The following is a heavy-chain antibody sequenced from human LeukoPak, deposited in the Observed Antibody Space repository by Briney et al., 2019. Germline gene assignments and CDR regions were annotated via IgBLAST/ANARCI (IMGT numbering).Heavy chain of an antibody. CDR3: ARSGWNDGMDA. J-gene: IGHJ6*04. D-gene: IGHD1-1*01. CDR1: GYTSTGDY. Sequence: ASLKVSCKASGYTSTGDYMHCVRQAPGQGVGWMGWINPNSGGTNYAQKFRGRVTMTRDTSISTAYMELSRLRSDDTAVYYCARSGWNDGMDAWGKGTTVTVSS. V-gene: IGHV1-2*02. CDR2: INPNSGGT.